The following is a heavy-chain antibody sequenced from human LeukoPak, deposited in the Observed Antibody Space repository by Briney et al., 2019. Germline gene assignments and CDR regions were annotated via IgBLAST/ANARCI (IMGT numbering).Heavy chain of an antibody. CDR1: GFTFSSYA. CDR3: AKDPMTTVTTGGNY. Sequence: GGSLRLSCAASGFTFSSYAMSWVRQAPGKGLEWVSAISGRGGSTYYADSVKGRFTISRDNSKNTLYLQMNSLRAEDTAVYYCAKDPMTTVTTGGNYWGQGTLVTVSS. D-gene: IGHD4-17*01. V-gene: IGHV3-23*01. J-gene: IGHJ4*02. CDR2: ISGRGGST.